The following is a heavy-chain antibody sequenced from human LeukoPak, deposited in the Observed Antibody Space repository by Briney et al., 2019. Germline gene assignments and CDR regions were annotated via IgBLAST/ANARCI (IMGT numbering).Heavy chain of an antibody. CDR3: AKGLLRFGELPYFDY. CDR1: GFTFSSYG. V-gene: IGHV3-30*18. J-gene: IGHJ4*02. CDR2: ISYDGSNK. Sequence: GGSLRLSCAASGFTFSSYGMHWVRQAPGKGLEWVGVISYDGSNKYYADSVKGRFTISRDNSKNTLYLQMNSLRAEDTAVYYCAKGLLRFGELPYFDYWGQGTLVTVSS. D-gene: IGHD3-10*01.